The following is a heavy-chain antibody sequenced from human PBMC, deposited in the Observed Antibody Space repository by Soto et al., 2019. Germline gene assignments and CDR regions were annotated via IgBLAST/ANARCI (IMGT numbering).Heavy chain of an antibody. CDR3: AKDLAVVVWGNYYYGMDV. J-gene: IGHJ6*02. CDR2: ISYDGSNK. V-gene: IGHV3-30*18. D-gene: IGHD2-15*01. CDR1: GFTFSSYG. Sequence: VQLVESGGGVVQPGRSLRLSCAASGFTFSSYGMHWVRQAPGKGLEWVAVISYDGSNKYYADSVKGRFTISNDNAKNTLYLQMNSLRAEDTAVYYCAKDLAVVVWGNYYYGMDVWGQGTTVTVSS.